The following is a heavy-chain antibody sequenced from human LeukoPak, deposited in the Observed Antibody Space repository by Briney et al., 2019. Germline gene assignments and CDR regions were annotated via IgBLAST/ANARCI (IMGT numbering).Heavy chain of an antibody. CDR3: ARCSSTSCSRFDY. J-gene: IGHJ4*02. CDR2: IYYSGST. Sequence: SETLSLTCIVSGGSISSYYWSWIRQPPGKGLEWIGYIYYSGSTNYNPSLKSRVTISVDTSKNQFSLKLSSVTAADTAVYYCARCSSTSCSRFDYWGQGTLVTVSP. D-gene: IGHD2-2*01. V-gene: IGHV4-59*01. CDR1: GGSISSYY.